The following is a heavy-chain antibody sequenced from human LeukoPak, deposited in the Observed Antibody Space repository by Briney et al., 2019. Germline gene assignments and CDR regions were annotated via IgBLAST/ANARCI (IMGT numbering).Heavy chain of an antibody. CDR2: ISSSSNTI. V-gene: IGHV3-48*01. CDR3: ARDFGARGWLDY. D-gene: IGHD6-19*01. Sequence: GGSLRLSCAASGFTFSNYSMNWVCQAPGKGLEWVSYISSSSNTIYYADSVKGRFTISRDNAQNSLYLQMNSLRAEDTAVYYCARDFGARGWLDYWGQGTLVTVSS. J-gene: IGHJ4*02. CDR1: GFTFSNYS.